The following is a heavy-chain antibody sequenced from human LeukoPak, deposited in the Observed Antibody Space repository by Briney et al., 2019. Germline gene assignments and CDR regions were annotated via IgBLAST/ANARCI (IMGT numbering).Heavy chain of an antibody. CDR3: ARGSTARYYYDSSGYYRGAVDY. CDR1: GYTLTELS. D-gene: IGHD3-22*01. CDR2: FDPVDGET. J-gene: IGHJ4*02. V-gene: IGHV1-24*01. Sequence: ASVKVSCKVSGYTLTELSMHWVRQAPGKGLEWMGGFDPVDGETIYAQKFQGRVTMTEDTSTDTAYMELSSLRSDDTAVYYCARGSTARYYYDSSGYYRGAVDYWGQGTLVTISS.